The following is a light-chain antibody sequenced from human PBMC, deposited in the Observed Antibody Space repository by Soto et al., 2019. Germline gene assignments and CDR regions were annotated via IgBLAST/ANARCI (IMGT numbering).Light chain of an antibody. CDR2: EGT. CDR3: SSYTTSSTRI. J-gene: IGLJ2*01. CDR1: SSDVGTYYF. V-gene: IGLV2-14*02. Sequence: QSALTQPASVSGSLGQSITISCTGSSSDVGTYYFVSWYQQHPGKVPKLMIYEGTKRPSGVSDRFSGSKSGNTASMTISGLQAEDEANYYCSSYTTSSTRIFGGGTKLTVL.